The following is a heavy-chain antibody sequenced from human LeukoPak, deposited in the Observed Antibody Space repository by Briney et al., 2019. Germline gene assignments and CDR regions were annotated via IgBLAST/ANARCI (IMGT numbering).Heavy chain of an antibody. CDR2: ISGYNGNT. CDR1: GYTLTGYY. D-gene: IGHD2-2*01. CDR3: TRVGCSSTTCYPERDY. Sequence: ASVKVSCKASGYTLTGYYIHWVRQAPGQGLEWMGWISGYNGNTKYAQKFQGRVTMTTDTSTSTASMELRSLRSDDTAVYYCTRVGCSSTTCYPERDYWGQGTLVIVSS. J-gene: IGHJ4*02. V-gene: IGHV1-18*04.